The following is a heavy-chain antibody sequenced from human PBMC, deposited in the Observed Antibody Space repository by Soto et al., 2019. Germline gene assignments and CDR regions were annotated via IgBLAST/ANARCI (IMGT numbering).Heavy chain of an antibody. J-gene: IGHJ6*02. CDR3: ARGYCSGGSCYYYYYGMDV. D-gene: IGHD2-15*01. V-gene: IGHV4-34*01. Sequence: KPSETLSLTCAVYGGSFSGYYWSWIRQPPGKGLEWIGEINHSGSTNYNPSLKSRVTISVDTSKNQFSLKLSSVTAADTAVYYCARGYCSGGSCYYYYYGMDVWGQGTTVTVSS. CDR2: INHSGST. CDR1: GGSFSGYY.